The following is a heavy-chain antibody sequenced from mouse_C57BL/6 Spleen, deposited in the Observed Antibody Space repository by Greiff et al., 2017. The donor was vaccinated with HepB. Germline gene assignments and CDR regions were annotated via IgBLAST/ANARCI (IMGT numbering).Heavy chain of an antibody. Sequence: VQGVESGAELARPGASVKLSCKASGYTFTSYGISWVKQRTGQGLEWIGEIYPRSGNTYYNEKFKGKATLTADKSSSTAYMELRSLTSEDSAVYFCVLYYYGSSYGDYWGQGTTLTVSS. CDR1: GYTFTSYG. CDR2: IYPRSGNT. J-gene: IGHJ2*01. CDR3: VLYYYGSSYGDY. V-gene: IGHV1-81*01. D-gene: IGHD1-1*01.